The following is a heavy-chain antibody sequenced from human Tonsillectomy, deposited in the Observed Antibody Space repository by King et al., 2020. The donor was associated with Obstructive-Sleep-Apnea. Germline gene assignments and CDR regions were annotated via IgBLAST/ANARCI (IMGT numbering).Heavy chain of an antibody. CDR3: ARPITGSADY. V-gene: IGHV5-51*01. D-gene: IGHD3-16*01. CDR2: IYPDDSDT. Sequence: VQLVQSGAEVRKPGESLKISCKGSVYNFDTYWIGWVRQRPGKGLEGMGIIYPDDSDTRYGPSFQGQVTISADKSISTAYLQWSSLKASDTAMYYCARPITGSADYWGQGTLVTVSS. J-gene: IGHJ4*02. CDR1: VYNFDTYW.